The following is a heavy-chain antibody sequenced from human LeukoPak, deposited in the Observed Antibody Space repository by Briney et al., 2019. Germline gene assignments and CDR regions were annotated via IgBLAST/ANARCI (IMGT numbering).Heavy chain of an antibody. V-gene: IGHV3-74*01. J-gene: IGHJ1*01. CDR2: INPDGNRS. CDR3: TRGPAH. CDR1: GFTFSSNW. Sequence: GGSLRLSCAASGFTFSSNWMHWVRQAPGKGLVWVAKINPDGNRSDYVDSVNGRFTISRDNAKNTLYLQMDSLKAEDTAVYCCTRGPAHWGQGTLVIVSS.